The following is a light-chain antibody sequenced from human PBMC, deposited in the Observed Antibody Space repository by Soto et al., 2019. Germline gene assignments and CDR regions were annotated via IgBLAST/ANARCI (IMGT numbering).Light chain of an antibody. Sequence: IQMTQSPSTLSASVGDRVTITCRASQNVETRLAWYQQKQWKAPHLVIYDASNLEAGGPSRFSGSGSGTEFSLSISSLQSDDSATYFCQQYSTYPYTFGQGTRLHIK. J-gene: IGKJ2*01. CDR2: DAS. CDR1: QNVETR. V-gene: IGKV1-5*01. CDR3: QQYSTYPYT.